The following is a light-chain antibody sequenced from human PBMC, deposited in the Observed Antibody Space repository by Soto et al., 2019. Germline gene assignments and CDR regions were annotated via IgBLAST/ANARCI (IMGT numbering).Light chain of an antibody. V-gene: IGKV2-28*01. CDR2: LGS. Sequence: DIVMTQSPLSLPVTPGEPASISCSSSQSLLHSNGYNYLDWYLQKPGQSPQLLIYLGSNRASGVPDRFSGSGSGTDFTLKISRVEAEDVGVYYCMQALQTQRTFGQGTKVEIK. J-gene: IGKJ1*01. CDR1: QSLLHSNGYNY. CDR3: MQALQTQRT.